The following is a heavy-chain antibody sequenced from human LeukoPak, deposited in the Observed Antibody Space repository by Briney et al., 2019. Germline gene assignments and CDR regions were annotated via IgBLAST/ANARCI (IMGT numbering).Heavy chain of an antibody. CDR3: AKDIGGSWTNWFDP. CDR2: ISGSGGST. Sequence: GGSLRLSCAASGFTFSSYAMSWVRQAPGKGLEWVSAISGSGGSTYYADSVKGRFTISRDNSKNTLYLQMNSLRAEGTAVYYCAKDIGGSWTNWFDPWGQGTLVTVSS. V-gene: IGHV3-23*01. D-gene: IGHD6-13*01. J-gene: IGHJ5*02. CDR1: GFTFSSYA.